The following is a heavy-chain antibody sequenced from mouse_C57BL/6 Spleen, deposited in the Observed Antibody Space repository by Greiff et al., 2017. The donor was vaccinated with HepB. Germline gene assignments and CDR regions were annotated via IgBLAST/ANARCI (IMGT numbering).Heavy chain of an antibody. Sequence: QVQLQQPGAELVKPGASVKLSCKASGYTFTSYWMQWVKQRPGQGLEWIGEIDPSDSYTNYNQKFKGKATLTVDTSSSTAYMQLSSLTSEDSAVYYCARGVYCGSSYDYWGQGTTLTVSS. J-gene: IGHJ2*01. CDR3: ARGVYCGSSYDY. V-gene: IGHV1-50*01. CDR1: GYTFTSYW. CDR2: IDPSDSYT. D-gene: IGHD1-1*01.